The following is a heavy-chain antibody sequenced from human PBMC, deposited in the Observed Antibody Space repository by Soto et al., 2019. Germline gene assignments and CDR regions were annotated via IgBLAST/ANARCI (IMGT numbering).Heavy chain of an antibody. CDR3: AKDLEVVAATRPFDY. CDR1: GFTFSSYA. CDR2: ISGSGGST. V-gene: IGHV3-23*01. D-gene: IGHD2-15*01. J-gene: IGHJ4*02. Sequence: GGSLRLSCAASGFTFSSYAMSWVRQAPGKGLEWVSAISGSGGSTYYADSVKGRFTISRDNSKNTLYLQMNSLRAEDTAVYYCAKDLEVVAATRPFDYWGQGTLVTAPQ.